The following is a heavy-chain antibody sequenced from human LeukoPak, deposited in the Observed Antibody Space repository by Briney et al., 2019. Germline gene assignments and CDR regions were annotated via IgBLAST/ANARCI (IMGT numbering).Heavy chain of an antibody. J-gene: IGHJ6*03. CDR1: GFTFSSYG. D-gene: IGHD6-19*01. Sequence: GRSLRLSCAASGFTFSSYGMHWVRQAPGKGLEWVAVIWYDGGNKYYADSVKGRFTISRDNSKNTLYLQMNSLRAEDTAVYYCAKSTGYSSGWPYYYYYYYMDVWGKGTTVTVSS. CDR3: AKSTGYSSGWPYYYYYYYMDV. V-gene: IGHV3-33*06. CDR2: IWYDGGNK.